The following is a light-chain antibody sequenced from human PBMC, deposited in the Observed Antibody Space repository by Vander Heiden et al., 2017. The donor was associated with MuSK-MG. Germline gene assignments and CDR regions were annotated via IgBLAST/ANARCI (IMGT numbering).Light chain of an antibody. CDR1: QSLLHSDGNSY. Sequence: IVMTQSPLSLPVTLGEPASISCRSSQSLLHSDGNSYLDWYLQRPGQSPQLLIYLGSNRASGVPDRFSGSGSGTDFTLKISRVEAEDVGIYYCMQSIQPPLVTFGGGTKVEIK. CDR2: LGS. V-gene: IGKV2-28*01. CDR3: MQSIQPPLVT. J-gene: IGKJ4*01.